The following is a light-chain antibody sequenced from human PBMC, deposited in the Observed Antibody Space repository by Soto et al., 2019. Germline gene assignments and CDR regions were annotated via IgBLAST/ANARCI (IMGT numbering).Light chain of an antibody. J-gene: IGLJ1*01. CDR2: EVS. CDR1: SSDVGDYKY. V-gene: IGLV2-14*01. CDR3: SSYSISDTPYV. Sequence: QSALTQPASVSGSPGQSITISCTGTSSDVGDYKYVSWYQQHPGKTPKLVISEVSNRPSGISNRFSGSKSGNTASLTISGLQAEDEADYYCSSYSISDTPYVFGGGTKVTVL.